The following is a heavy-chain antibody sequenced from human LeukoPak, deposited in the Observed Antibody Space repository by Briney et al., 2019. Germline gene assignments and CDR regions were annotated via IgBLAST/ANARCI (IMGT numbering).Heavy chain of an antibody. CDR2: MYSSGIT. D-gene: IGHD2-15*01. CDR3: ARVACSGGSCYHFDY. Sequence: SETLSLTCXVXXXXISTYYWTWIRQPAGKGLEWIGRMYSSGITDYNPSLKSRVTMSVDMPKNQFSLKLSSVTAADTAVYYCARVACSGGSCYHFDYWGQGTLVTVSS. CDR1: XXXISTYY. J-gene: IGHJ4*02. V-gene: IGHV4-4*07.